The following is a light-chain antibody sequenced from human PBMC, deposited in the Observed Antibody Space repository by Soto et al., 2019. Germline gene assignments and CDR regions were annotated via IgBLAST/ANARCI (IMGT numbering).Light chain of an antibody. CDR1: QTITNNH. Sequence: EIVLTQSPGILSLSAGERATLSCRASQTITNNHVAWYQQKPGQAPRPIIDDAVNRATGVPDRFSGSGSGTDFTLTISRLGPEDFAVYVCHQCAHSPLTFGEGTRVDI. CDR3: HQCAHSPLT. J-gene: IGKJ1*01. V-gene: IGKV3-20*01. CDR2: DAV.